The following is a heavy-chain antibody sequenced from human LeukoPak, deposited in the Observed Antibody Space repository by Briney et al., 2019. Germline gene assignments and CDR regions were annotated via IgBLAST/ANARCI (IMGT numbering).Heavy chain of an antibody. Sequence: SETLSLTCTVSGGSISSYYWSWIRQPPGKGLEWIGYIYYSGSTDYNPSLKSRVTISVDTSKNQFSLKLSSVTAADTAVYYCARAGGSGYLRSRDGFDYWGQGTLVTVSS. CDR3: ARAGGSGYLRSRDGFDY. CDR2: IYYSGST. V-gene: IGHV4-59*01. J-gene: IGHJ4*02. D-gene: IGHD3-22*01. CDR1: GGSISSYY.